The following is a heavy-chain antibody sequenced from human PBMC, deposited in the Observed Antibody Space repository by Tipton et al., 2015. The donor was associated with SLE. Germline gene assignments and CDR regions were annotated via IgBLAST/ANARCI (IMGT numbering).Heavy chain of an antibody. V-gene: IGHV4-59*01. D-gene: IGHD3-3*01. CDR3: ATKLSIFGGIDY. Sequence: TLSLTCTVSGDSIGTYYWSWIRHTPGKALEWIGYVHYSGNTNYRSSLRSRVTISADMSNNQLSLTLNSVSAADTAIYYCATKLSIFGGIDYWGLGTLVTVSS. CDR1: GDSIGTYY. CDR2: VHYSGNT. J-gene: IGHJ4*02.